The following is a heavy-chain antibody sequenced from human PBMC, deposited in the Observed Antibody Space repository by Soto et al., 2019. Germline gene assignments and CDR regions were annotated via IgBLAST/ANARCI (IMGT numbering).Heavy chain of an antibody. CDR3: ARDKDRQQLGGNYYYIMDV. D-gene: IGHD3-3*02. V-gene: IGHV1-69*12. CDR2: IMPVFPTP. CDR1: GGTFRTSA. J-gene: IGHJ6*01. Sequence: QVQLVQSGAEVKKPGSSVKVSCKTSGGTFRTSAISWVRQAPGQGLEWMGGIMPVFPTPDYAQKSQGRVTITADESTSTAYMELSRLRSEDTAVYYCARDKDRQQLGGNYYYIMDVWGQGTTVTVSS.